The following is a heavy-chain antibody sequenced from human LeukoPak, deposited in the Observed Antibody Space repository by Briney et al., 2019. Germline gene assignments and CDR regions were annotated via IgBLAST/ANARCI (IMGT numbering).Heavy chain of an antibody. D-gene: IGHD6-13*01. CDR2: ISSSGSTI. V-gene: IGHV3-48*04. Sequence: PGGSLRLSCATSGFTFSNAWMNWVRQAPGKGLEWVSYISSSGSTIYYADSVKGRFTISRDNAKNSLYLQMNSLRAEDTAVYYCARAGGGAAAEINYYYYYMDVWGKGTTVTVSS. CDR3: ARAGGGAAAEINYYYYYMDV. CDR1: GFTFSNAW. J-gene: IGHJ6*03.